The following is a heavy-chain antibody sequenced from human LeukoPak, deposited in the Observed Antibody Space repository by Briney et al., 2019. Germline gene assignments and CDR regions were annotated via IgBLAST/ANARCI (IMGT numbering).Heavy chain of an antibody. Sequence: PSETLSLTCAVYGGSFSGYYWSWIRQPPGKGLEWIGYIYYSGSTNYNPSLKSRVTISVDTSKNQFSLKLSSVTAADTAVYYCARTYYYDSSGYNFDYWGQGTLVTVSS. CDR2: IYYSGST. J-gene: IGHJ4*02. CDR1: GGSFSGYY. D-gene: IGHD3-22*01. V-gene: IGHV4-59*01. CDR3: ARTYYYDSSGYNFDY.